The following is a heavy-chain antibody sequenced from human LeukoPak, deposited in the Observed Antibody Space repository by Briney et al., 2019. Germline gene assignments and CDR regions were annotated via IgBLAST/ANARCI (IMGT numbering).Heavy chain of an antibody. CDR1: GGSISSYY. CDR3: ARDYDALTAYPPTQLFDP. V-gene: IGHV4-4*07. J-gene: IGHJ5*02. Sequence: AETLSLTCTVSGGSISSYYWSWIRQPAGKGLEWIGRIYTSGSTNYNPSLKSRVTMSVDTSKNQFSLKLNSVTAADTAVYYCARDYDALTAYPPTQLFDPWGQGTLVTVSS. CDR2: IYTSGST. D-gene: IGHD3-9*01.